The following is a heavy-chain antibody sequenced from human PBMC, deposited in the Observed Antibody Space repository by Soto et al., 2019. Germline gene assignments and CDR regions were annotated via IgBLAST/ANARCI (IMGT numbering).Heavy chain of an antibody. J-gene: IGHJ4*02. V-gene: IGHV1-69*01. CDR2: IIPIFGTA. D-gene: IGHD1-26*01. CDR1: GGTFSSYA. CDR3: ARERGDIVGATEFDY. Sequence: QVQLVQSGAEVKKPGSSVKVSCKASGGTFSSYAISWVRQAPGQGLEWMGGIIPIFGTANYAQKFQGRVTITADESTSTAYMELSSLRSEDTGVYYWARERGDIVGATEFDYWGQGTLDTVSS.